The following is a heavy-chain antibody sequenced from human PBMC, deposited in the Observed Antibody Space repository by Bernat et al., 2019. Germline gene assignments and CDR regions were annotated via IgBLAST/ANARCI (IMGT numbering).Heavy chain of an antibody. CDR1: GFTFSNAW. CDR2: IKSKTDGGTT. J-gene: IGHJ4*02. D-gene: IGHD4-17*01. V-gene: IGHV3-15*01. CDR3: ATGLPDDYGDDY. Sequence: EVQLVESGGGLVKPGGSLRLSCAASGFTFSNAWMSWVRQAPGKGLEWVGRIKSKTDGGTTDYAATVKGRFTISRDAPKNTLYLQMNSLKTEDTAVYYCATGLPDDYGDDYWGQGTLVTVSS.